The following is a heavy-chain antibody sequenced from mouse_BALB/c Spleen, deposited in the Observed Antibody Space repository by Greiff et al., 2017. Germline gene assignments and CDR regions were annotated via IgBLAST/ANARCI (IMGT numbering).Heavy chain of an antibody. Sequence: QVTLKESGPGILQPSQTLSLTCSFSGFSLSTSGMGVSWIRQPSGKGLEWLAHIYWDDDKRYNPSLKSRLTISKDTSSNQVFLKITSVDTADTATYYCARRRLANWDYYYAMDYWGQGTSVTVSS. CDR3: ARRRLANWDYYYAMDY. D-gene: IGHD4-1*01. J-gene: IGHJ4*01. V-gene: IGHV8-12*01. CDR2: IYWDDDK. CDR1: GFSLSTSGMG.